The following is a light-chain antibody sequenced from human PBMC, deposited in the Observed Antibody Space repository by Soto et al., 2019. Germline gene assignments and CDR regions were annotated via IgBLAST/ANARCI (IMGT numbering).Light chain of an antibody. CDR2: AAS. Sequence: DIPMTQSPSSLSASVGDRITITCRASQGISNYLAWYQQRPGEVPNLLIYAASTLQSGVPSRFSGSGSGTAFTLTISSLQPEDVATYYCQEYNNAPLTFGGGTKVEIK. CDR1: QGISNY. CDR3: QEYNNAPLT. V-gene: IGKV1-27*01. J-gene: IGKJ4*01.